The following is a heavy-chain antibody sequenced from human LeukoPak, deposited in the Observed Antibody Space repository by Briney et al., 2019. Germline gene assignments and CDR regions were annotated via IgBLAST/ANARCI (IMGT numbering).Heavy chain of an antibody. CDR3: ARGFLTKYGSGSSPLDY. CDR2: INAGNGNT. J-gene: IGHJ4*02. V-gene: IGHV1-3*01. D-gene: IGHD3-10*01. CDR1: GYTFTNYA. Sequence: ASVNVSCKASGYTFTNYAMHWVRQAPGQRLEWMGWINAGNGNTKYSQKFQGRVTITRDTSASTAYMELSSLRSEDTAVYYCARGFLTKYGSGSSPLDYWGQGTLVTVSS.